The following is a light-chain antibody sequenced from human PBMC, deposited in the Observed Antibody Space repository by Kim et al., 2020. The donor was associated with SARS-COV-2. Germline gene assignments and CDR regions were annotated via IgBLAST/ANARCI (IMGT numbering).Light chain of an antibody. CDR1: RGHSSYD. CDR3: QTWGTGIRV. Sequence: ASVKLTCTLSRGHSSYDIAWHQQRPEKGPRYLMKLNSDGSHSKGDGIPDRFSGSSSGAGRYLTISSLQSEDEADYYCQTWGTGIRVFGGGTKLTVL. CDR2: LNSDGSH. V-gene: IGLV4-69*01. J-gene: IGLJ3*02.